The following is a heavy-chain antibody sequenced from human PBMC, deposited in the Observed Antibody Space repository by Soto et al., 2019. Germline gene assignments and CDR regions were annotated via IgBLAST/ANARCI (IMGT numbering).Heavy chain of an antibody. D-gene: IGHD1-1*01. V-gene: IGHV4-39*01. CDR1: GGSISSSNFY. CDR3: ARVERGTATTVVDAFDI. J-gene: IGHJ3*02. CDR2: SYYSGST. Sequence: SETLSLTCTVSGGSISSSNFYWGWIRQPPGKGLEWIGTSYYSGSTYFNPSLKSRVTISVDTSKNEFSLKMSSVTAADTAVYYCARVERGTATTVVDAFDIWGPGTMVTVSS.